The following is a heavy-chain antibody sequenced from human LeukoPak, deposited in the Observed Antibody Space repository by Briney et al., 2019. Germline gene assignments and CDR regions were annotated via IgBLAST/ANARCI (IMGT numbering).Heavy chain of an antibody. CDR3: ARVYGSGSYGPDY. CDR2: INHSGST. J-gene: IGHJ4*02. D-gene: IGHD3-10*01. V-gene: IGHV4-34*01. CDR1: GGSFSGYY. Sequence: SETLSLTCAVYGGSFSGYYWSWIRQPPGKGLEWIGEINHSGSTNYNPSLKSRVTISVDTSKNQFSLKLSSVTAADTAVYYCARVYGSGSYGPDYWGQGTLVTVSS.